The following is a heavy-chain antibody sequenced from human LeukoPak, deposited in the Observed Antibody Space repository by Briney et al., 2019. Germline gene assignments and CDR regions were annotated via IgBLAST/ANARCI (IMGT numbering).Heavy chain of an antibody. Sequence: PSETLSLTCTVSGGSISSSSYYWGWIRQPPGKGLEWIGSIYYSGSTYYNPSLKSRVTISVDTSKNQFSLKLSSVTAADTAVYYCASILAARPENAFDIWGQGTMVTVSS. V-gene: IGHV4-39*01. J-gene: IGHJ3*02. CDR2: IYYSGST. CDR3: ASILAARPENAFDI. CDR1: GGSISSSSYY. D-gene: IGHD6-6*01.